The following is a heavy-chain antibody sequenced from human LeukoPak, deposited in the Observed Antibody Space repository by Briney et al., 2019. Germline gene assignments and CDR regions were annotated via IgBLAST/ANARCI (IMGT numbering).Heavy chain of an antibody. V-gene: IGHV1-69*13. CDR2: IIPIFGTA. D-gene: IGHD3-10*01. CDR1: GGTFSSYA. Sequence: SVTVSCKASGGTFSSYAISWVRQAPGQGLEWMGGIIPIFGTANYAQKFQGRVTITADESTSTAYMELSSLRSEDTAVYYCARVSISGSYDRDYYYYGMDVWGQGTTVTVSS. CDR3: ARVSISGSYDRDYYYYGMDV. J-gene: IGHJ6*02.